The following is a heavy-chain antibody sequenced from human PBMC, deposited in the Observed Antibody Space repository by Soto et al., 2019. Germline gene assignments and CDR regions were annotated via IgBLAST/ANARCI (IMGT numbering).Heavy chain of an antibody. V-gene: IGHV4-34*01. D-gene: IGHD6-19*01. CDR1: GGSFSGYY. J-gene: IGHJ5*02. CDR3: ARAPPRYESGGWYENWFDP. Sequence: QVQLQQWGAGLLKPSETLSLTCAVYGGSFSGYYWSWIRQPPGKGLEWIGEINHSGSTNYNPSLKSRVTISVDTSKNPFSLKLSSVTAADTAVYYCARAPPRYESGGWYENWFDPWGQGTLVTVSS. CDR2: INHSGST.